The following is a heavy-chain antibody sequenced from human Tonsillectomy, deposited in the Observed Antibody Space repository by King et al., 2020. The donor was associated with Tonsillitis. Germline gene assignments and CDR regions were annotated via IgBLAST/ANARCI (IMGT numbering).Heavy chain of an antibody. V-gene: IGHV1-8*01. J-gene: IGHJ6*02. CDR2: MNPNSGNT. D-gene: IGHD3-3*01. CDR3: ARAGQGVPIFGYGMAV. Sequence: VQLVESGAEVKKPGASVKVSCKASGYTFTSYDINWVRQATGQGLEWMGWMNPNSGNTGYAQKFQGRVTMTRNTSISTAYTELSSLRSEDTAVYYCARAGQGVPIFGYGMAVWGQGTTGTVSS. CDR1: GYTFTSYD.